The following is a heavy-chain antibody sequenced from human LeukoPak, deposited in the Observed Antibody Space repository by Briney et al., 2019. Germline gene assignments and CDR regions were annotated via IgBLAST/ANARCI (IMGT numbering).Heavy chain of an antibody. CDR3: AKMRAASYYFDY. CDR2: ISGSGGST. CDR1: GCTFSSYA. V-gene: IGHV3-23*01. D-gene: IGHD6-6*01. J-gene: IGHJ4*02. Sequence: GGSLRLSCAASGCTFSSYAMSWVRQAPGKGLEWVSAISGSGGSTYYADSVKRRFTISRDNSKNTLYLQMNSLRAEDTAVYYCAKMRAASYYFDYWGQGTLVTVSS.